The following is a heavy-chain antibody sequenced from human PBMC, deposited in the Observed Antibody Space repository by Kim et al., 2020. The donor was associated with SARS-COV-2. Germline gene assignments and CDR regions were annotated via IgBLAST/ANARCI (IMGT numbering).Heavy chain of an antibody. CDR1: GGTFSSYA. CDR2: IIPIFGTA. D-gene: IGHD2-21*01. CDR3: ARADIVVVIATHHDAFDI. J-gene: IGHJ3*02. V-gene: IGHV1-69*13. Sequence: SVKVSCKASGGTFSSYAISWVRQAPGQGLEWMGGIIPIFGTANYAQKFQGRVTITADESTSTAYMELSSLRSEDTAVYYCARADIVVVIATHHDAFDIWGQGTMVTVSS.